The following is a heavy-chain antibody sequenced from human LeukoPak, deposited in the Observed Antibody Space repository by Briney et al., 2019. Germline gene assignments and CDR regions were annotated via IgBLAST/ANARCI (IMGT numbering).Heavy chain of an antibody. Sequence: GASVKVSCRASGYTFTSYGFTWGRQAPGQGPEWMGWISAFDGNTNSAQKFQGRVTMTTDTSSSTAYMELRSLTSDDTAVYYCARAVAGKGWFDPWGQGTLVTVSS. CDR3: ARAVAGKGWFDP. J-gene: IGHJ5*02. V-gene: IGHV1-18*01. D-gene: IGHD6-19*01. CDR1: GYTFTSYG. CDR2: ISAFDGNT.